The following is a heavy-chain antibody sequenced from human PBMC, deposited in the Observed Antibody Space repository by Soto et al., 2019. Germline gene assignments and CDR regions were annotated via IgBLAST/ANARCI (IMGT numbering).Heavy chain of an antibody. Sequence: EVQLVQSGAEVKIPGESLKISCKVSGYSFTNYWIGWVRQMPGKGLEWMGIIYPGDSDITYGPSFQGQVTISADKSISTAYLQWSSLKASDTAMYYCARGLNYNAPDYWGQGTLVTVSS. J-gene: IGHJ4*02. CDR2: IYPGDSDI. V-gene: IGHV5-51*01. CDR1: GYSFTNYW. CDR3: ARGLNYNAPDY. D-gene: IGHD4-4*01.